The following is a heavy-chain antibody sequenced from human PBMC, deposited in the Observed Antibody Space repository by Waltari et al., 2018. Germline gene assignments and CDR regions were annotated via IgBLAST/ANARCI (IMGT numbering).Heavy chain of an antibody. CDR2: IRYKANKYAT. V-gene: IGHV3-73*01. CDR3: TTGHCGSDCYIYFY. Sequence: EVQLVQSGGGLVQPGGSLKLSCSVSGFTFSGSSIHWVRQASGKGLKWVGLIRYKANKYATEYGASVKGRFTFSRDDSKNTAYLQMNSLKTEDTAVYYCTTGHCGSDCYIYFYWGLGTLVTVSS. CDR1: GFTFSGSS. J-gene: IGHJ4*02. D-gene: IGHD2-21*02.